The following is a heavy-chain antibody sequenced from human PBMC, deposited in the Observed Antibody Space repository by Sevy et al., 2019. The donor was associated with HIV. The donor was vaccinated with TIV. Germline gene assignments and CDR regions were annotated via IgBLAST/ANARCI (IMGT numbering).Heavy chain of an antibody. Sequence: GGSLRLSCAASGFTFSDYTMNWVRQAPGKGLEWVSYITSSSSAIYYADSVKGRFTTSRDNAKNSLYLQMNSLRAEDTAVYYCARKSTSSDYWGQRTLVTVSS. CDR2: ITSSSSAI. CDR3: ARKSTSSDY. D-gene: IGHD6-6*01. CDR1: GFTFSDYT. V-gene: IGHV3-48*01. J-gene: IGHJ4*02.